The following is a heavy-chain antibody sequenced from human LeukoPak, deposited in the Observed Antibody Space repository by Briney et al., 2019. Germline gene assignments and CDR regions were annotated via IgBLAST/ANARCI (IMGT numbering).Heavy chain of an antibody. CDR1: GYTFTSYD. Sequence: ASVKVSCKASGYTFTSYDINWVRQATGQGLEWMGWMNPNSGNTGYAQKFQGRVTMTRNTSISTAYMELSSLRSEDTAVHYCARGGRTYCSSTSCYRGWFDPWGQGTLVTVSS. J-gene: IGHJ5*02. CDR2: MNPNSGNT. D-gene: IGHD2-2*01. V-gene: IGHV1-8*01. CDR3: ARGGRTYCSSTSCYRGWFDP.